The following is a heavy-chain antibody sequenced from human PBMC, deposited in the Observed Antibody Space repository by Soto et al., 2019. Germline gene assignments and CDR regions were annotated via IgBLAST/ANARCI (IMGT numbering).Heavy chain of an antibody. J-gene: IGHJ4*02. V-gene: IGHV1-46*01. Sequence: GASVKVSCKAPADTFTSYYIHWVRQAPGQGLEWMGIINPSGGTTYYVQKFEGRVTLTTDTSTSTVHMELSSLRSDDTAVYYCARVRGGGSEYFFDYWGQGTLVTVSS. CDR2: INPSGGTT. D-gene: IGHD2-15*01. CDR1: ADTFTSYY. CDR3: ARVRGGGSEYFFDY.